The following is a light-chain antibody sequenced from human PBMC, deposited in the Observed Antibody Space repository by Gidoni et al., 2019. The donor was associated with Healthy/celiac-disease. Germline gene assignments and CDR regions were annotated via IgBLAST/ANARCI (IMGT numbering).Light chain of an antibody. J-gene: IGKJ3*01. CDR2: DAS. CDR3: QQLRT. V-gene: IGKV1-33*01. Sequence: DIQMTQSPSSLSASVGDRVTITCQASKDISNYLNWYQQKPGKAPKLLIYDASNLETGVPSRFSGSGYGTDFTFTISSLQPEDIATYYCQQLRTFGPGTKVDIK. CDR1: KDISNY.